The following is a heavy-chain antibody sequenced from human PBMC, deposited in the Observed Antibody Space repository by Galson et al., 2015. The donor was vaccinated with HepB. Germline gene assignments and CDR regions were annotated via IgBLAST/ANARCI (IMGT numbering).Heavy chain of an antibody. Sequence: SLRLSCAASGFTFRRYAMNWVSYISKGGDLIFYADSVKGRFTISRDTAQNSVSLLMNNLRADDTAVYYCARVSLRAFDIWGQGTLVTVSS. D-gene: IGHD3-10*01. CDR1: GFTFRRYA. J-gene: IGHJ3*02. CDR3: ARVSLRAFDI. CDR2: ISKGGDLI. V-gene: IGHV3-48*01.